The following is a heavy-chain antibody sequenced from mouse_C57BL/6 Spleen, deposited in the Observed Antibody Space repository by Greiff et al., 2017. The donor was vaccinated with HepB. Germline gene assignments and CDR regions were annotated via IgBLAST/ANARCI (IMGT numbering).Heavy chain of an antibody. CDR3: ARAYYGSSPAWFAY. V-gene: IGHV1-82*01. Sequence: QVQLQQSGPELVKPGASVKISCKASGYAFSSSWMNWVKQRPGTGLEWLGRIYPGDGDTNYNGKFKGKATLTADNSSSTAYMQLSSLTSEDSAVYFCARAYYGSSPAWFAYWGQGTLVTVSA. CDR1: GYAFSSSW. D-gene: IGHD1-1*01. CDR2: IYPGDGDT. J-gene: IGHJ3*01.